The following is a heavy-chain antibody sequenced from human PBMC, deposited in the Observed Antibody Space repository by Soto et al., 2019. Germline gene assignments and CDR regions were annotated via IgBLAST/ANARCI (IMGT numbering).Heavy chain of an antibody. CDR1: GDSVSSNSAA. V-gene: IGHV6-1*01. CDR2: TYYRSKWYN. Sequence: PSQTLSLTCAISGDSVSSNSAAWNWIRQSPSRGLEWLGRTYYRSKWYNDYAVSVKSRITINPDTSKNQFSLQLNSVTPEDTAVYYCARGLTGYYQAYYYYYMDVWGEGTTVTAP. D-gene: IGHD3-9*01. CDR3: ARGLTGYYQAYYYYYMDV. J-gene: IGHJ6*03.